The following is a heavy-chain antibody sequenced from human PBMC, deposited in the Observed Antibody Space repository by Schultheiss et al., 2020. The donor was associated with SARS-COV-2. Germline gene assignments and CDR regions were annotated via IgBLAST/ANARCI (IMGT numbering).Heavy chain of an antibody. Sequence: SETLSLTCTVSGGSISSGGYYWSWIRQHPGKGLEWIGYIYYSGSTYYNPSLKSLVTISVDTSKNQFSLKLSSVTAADTAVYYCARARYYYDSSGADAFDIWGQGTMVTVSS. CDR1: GGSISSGGYY. J-gene: IGHJ3*02. D-gene: IGHD3-22*01. CDR3: ARARYYYDSSGADAFDI. V-gene: IGHV4-31*01. CDR2: IYYSGST.